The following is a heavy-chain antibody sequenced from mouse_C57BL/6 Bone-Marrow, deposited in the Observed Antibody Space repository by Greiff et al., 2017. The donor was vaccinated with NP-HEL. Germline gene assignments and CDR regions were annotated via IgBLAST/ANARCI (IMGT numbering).Heavy chain of an antibody. Sequence: QVQLKESGPGLVAPSQSLSITCTVSGFSLTSYGVHWVRQPPGKGLEWLVVIWSDGSTTYNSALKSRLSISKDNSKSQVFLKMNSLQTDDTAMYYCARQGLVATDYAMDYWGQGTSVTVSS. CDR1: GFSLTSYG. D-gene: IGHD1-1*01. CDR2: IWSDGST. V-gene: IGHV2-6-1*01. CDR3: ARQGLVATDYAMDY. J-gene: IGHJ4*01.